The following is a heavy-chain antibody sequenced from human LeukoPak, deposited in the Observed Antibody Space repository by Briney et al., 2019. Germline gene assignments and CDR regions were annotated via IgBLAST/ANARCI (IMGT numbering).Heavy chain of an antibody. J-gene: IGHJ5*02. V-gene: IGHV1-2*02. CDR2: INPNSGGT. CDR3: ARGPIAAAGTWWFDP. D-gene: IGHD6-13*01. Sequence: ASVKVSCKASGYTFTGYYMHWVRQAPGQGFEWMGWINPNSGGTNYAQKFQGRVTMTRDTSISTAYMELSRLRSDDTAVYYCARGPIAAAGTWWFDPWGQGTLVTVSS. CDR1: GYTFTGYY.